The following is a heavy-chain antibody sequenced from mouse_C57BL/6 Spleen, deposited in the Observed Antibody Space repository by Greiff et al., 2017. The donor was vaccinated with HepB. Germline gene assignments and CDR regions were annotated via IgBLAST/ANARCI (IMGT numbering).Heavy chain of an antibody. V-gene: IGHV1-55*01. J-gene: IGHJ2*01. CDR3: ARKNYSNYVRFYYFDY. D-gene: IGHD2-5*01. CDR2: IYPGSGST. CDR1: GYTFTSYW. Sequence: QVQLKQPGAELVKPGASVKMSCKASGYTFTSYWITWVKQRPGQGLEWIGDIYPGSGSTNYNEKFKSKATLTVDTSSSTAYMQLSSLTSEDSAVYYCARKNYSNYVRFYYFDYWGQGTTLTVSS.